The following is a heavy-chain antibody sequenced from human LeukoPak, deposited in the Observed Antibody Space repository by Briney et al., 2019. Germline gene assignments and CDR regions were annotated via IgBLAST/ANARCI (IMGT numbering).Heavy chain of an antibody. V-gene: IGHV3-21*01. CDR2: ISSSSSYI. J-gene: IGHJ5*02. Sequence: PGGSLRLSCAASGFTFSSYSMNWVRQAPGKGLEWVSSISSSSSYIYYADSVKGRFTTSRDNAKNSLYLQMNSLRAEDTAVYYCARLPTYYDFWSGYPTADWFDPWGQGTLVTVSS. CDR3: ARLPTYYDFWSGYPTADWFDP. D-gene: IGHD3-3*01. CDR1: GFTFSSYS.